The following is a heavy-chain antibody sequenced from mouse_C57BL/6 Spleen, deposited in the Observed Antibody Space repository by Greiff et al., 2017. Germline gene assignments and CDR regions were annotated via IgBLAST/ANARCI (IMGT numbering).Heavy chain of an antibody. Sequence: QVQLQQPGAELVKPGASVKLSCKASGYTFTSYWMQWVKQRPGQGLEWIGEIDPSDSYTNYNQKFKGKATLTVDTSSSTAYMQLSSLTSEDSAVYYCARSGYFDVWGTGTTVTVSS. CDR1: GYTFTSYW. CDR3: ARSGYFDV. J-gene: IGHJ1*03. V-gene: IGHV1-50*01. CDR2: IDPSDSYT.